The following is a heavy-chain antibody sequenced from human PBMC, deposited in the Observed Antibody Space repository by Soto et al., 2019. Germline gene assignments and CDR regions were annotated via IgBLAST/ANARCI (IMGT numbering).Heavy chain of an antibody. CDR1: GFTFSSYG. D-gene: IGHD6-13*01. J-gene: IGHJ6*02. Sequence: QVQLVESGGGVVQPGRSLRLSCAASGFTFSSYGMHWVRQAPGKGLEWVAVISYDGSNKYYADSVKGRFTISRDNSKNSLYLQMNSLRAEDTAVYYCAKQLGTKLKYYYCMDVCGQGTTVTVSS. V-gene: IGHV3-30*18. CDR2: ISYDGSNK. CDR3: AKQLGTKLKYYYCMDV.